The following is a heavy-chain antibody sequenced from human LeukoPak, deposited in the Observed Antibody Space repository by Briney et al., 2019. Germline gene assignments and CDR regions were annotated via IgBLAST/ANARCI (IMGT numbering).Heavy chain of an antibody. D-gene: IGHD2-2*01. J-gene: IGHJ5*02. CDR2: ISGSGGRT. CDR1: GFTFSSYE. Sequence: PGGPLRLSCAASGFTFSSYEMNWVRQAPGKGLEWVSAISGSGGRTYFAESVKGRFTISRDNSKNTLYLQMNSLRAEGTAVYYCAKEGGGYCSSNSCWGVWFDPWGQGTLVTVSS. V-gene: IGHV3-23*01. CDR3: AKEGGGYCSSNSCWGVWFDP.